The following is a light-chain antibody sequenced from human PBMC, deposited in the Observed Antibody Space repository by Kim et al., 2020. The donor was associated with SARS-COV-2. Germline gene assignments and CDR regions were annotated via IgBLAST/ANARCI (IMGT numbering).Light chain of an antibody. J-gene: IGKJ1*01. CDR1: QSVSSSY. Sequence: SPGERATPSCRASQSVSSSYLAWYQQKPGQAPRLLIYGASSRATGIPDRFSGSGSGTDFTLTISRLEPEDFAVYYCQQYGSSSWTFGQGTKVEIK. CDR2: GAS. V-gene: IGKV3-20*01. CDR3: QQYGSSSWT.